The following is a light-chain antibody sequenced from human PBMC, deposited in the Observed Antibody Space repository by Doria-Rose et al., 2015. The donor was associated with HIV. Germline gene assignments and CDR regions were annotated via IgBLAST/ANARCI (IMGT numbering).Light chain of an antibody. CDR2: DGS. J-gene: IGKJ1*01. CDR1: QSFSSTY. CDR3: HQYGTSWT. Sequence: TQSPGTLSLSPGERATLSCRASQSFSSTYLAWYQQTPGQALSLLIYDGSTRATGIPDRFSASGSGTDFTHTINRLEPEDFALYYCHQYGTSWTFGQGTKVEI. V-gene: IGKV3-20*01.